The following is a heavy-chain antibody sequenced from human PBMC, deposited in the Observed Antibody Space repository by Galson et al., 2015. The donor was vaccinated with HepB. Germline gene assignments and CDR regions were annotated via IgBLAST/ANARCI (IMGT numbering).Heavy chain of an antibody. J-gene: IGHJ4*02. CDR2: INPNSGGT. CDR3: AREYYVWGSYRYRNLGDY. Sequence: SVKVSCKASGYTFTGYYMHWVRQAPGQGLEWMGWINPNSGGTNYAQKFQGRVTMTRDTSISTAYMELSRLRSDDTAVYYCAREYYVWGSYRYRNLGDYWGQGTLVTVSS. CDR1: GYTFTGYY. D-gene: IGHD3-16*02. V-gene: IGHV1-2*02.